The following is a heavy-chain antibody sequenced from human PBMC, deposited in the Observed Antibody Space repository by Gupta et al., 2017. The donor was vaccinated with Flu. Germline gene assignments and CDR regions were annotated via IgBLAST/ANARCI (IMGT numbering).Heavy chain of an antibody. CDR2: ISSSSSYI. V-gene: IGHV3-21*01. J-gene: IGHJ4*02. CDR3: GRDWQATVTALDY. CDR1: GFTFSSYS. Sequence: EVQLVESGGGLVKPGGSLRLSCSASGFTFSSYSMNWVRQAPGKGLEWVSSISSSSSYIYYADSVKGRFTISRDNAKNSLYLQMNSLRVEDTAVYYCGRDWQATVTALDYWGQGTLVTGSS. D-gene: IGHD5-18*01.